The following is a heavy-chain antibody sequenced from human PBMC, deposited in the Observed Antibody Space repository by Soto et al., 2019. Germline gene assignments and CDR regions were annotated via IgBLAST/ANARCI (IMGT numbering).Heavy chain of an antibody. CDR2: TYYRSKWYN. J-gene: IGHJ3*02. V-gene: IGHV6-1*01. CDR3: AREGVGAAAGLPTLNHAFDI. CDR1: GDSVSSNSAA. D-gene: IGHD6-13*01. Sequence: SHTLSLTCAISGDSVSSNSAAWNWIRQSPSRGLEWLGRTYYRSKWYNDYAVSVKSRITINPDTSKNQFSLQLNSVTPEDTAVYYCAREGVGAAAGLPTLNHAFDILGQGTMVTGSS.